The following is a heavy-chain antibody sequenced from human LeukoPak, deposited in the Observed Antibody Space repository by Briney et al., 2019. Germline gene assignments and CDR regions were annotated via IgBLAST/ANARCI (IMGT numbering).Heavy chain of an antibody. CDR2: INAGNGNT. D-gene: IGHD1-26*01. CDR1: GYTFTSYA. J-gene: IGHJ6*02. Sequence: ASVTVSCTASGYTFTSYAMHWVRQAPGQRLEWMGWINAGNGNTKYSQKFQGRVTITRDTSASTAYMELSSLRSEDTAVYYCARVPLGRRYYYGMDVWGQGTTVTVSS. CDR3: ARVPLGRRYYYGMDV. V-gene: IGHV1-3*01.